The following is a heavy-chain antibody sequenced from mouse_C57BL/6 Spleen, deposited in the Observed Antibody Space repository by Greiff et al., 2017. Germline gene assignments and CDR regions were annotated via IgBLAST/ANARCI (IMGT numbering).Heavy chain of an antibody. CDR1: GFTFSSYA. CDR3: TRVDYDGNYLDD. J-gene: IGHJ2*01. Sequence: DVKLVESGEGLVKPGGSLKLSCAASGFTFSSYAMSWVRQTPEKRLEWFAYISSGGGYIYYADTVKGRFTISRDNARNTLYLQMSSQKAADTAMCYCTRVDYDGNYLDDWGQGTTLTVSS. CDR2: ISSGGGYI. D-gene: IGHD2-4*01. V-gene: IGHV5-9-1*02.